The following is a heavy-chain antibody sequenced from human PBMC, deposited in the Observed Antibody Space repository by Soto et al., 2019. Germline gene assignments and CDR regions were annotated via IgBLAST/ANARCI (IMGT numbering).Heavy chain of an antibody. Sequence: GGSLRLSCSASGFTFSGSGIHWVRQASGKGLEWVGRIRTKTNNYATAYAASVKGRFTISRDDSKNMAYLQMNSLKTEDTAVYYCTAMAGIDYWGQGTLVTVSS. D-gene: IGHD6-19*01. CDR3: TAMAGIDY. V-gene: IGHV3-73*01. CDR2: IRTKTNNYAT. J-gene: IGHJ4*02. CDR1: GFTFSGSG.